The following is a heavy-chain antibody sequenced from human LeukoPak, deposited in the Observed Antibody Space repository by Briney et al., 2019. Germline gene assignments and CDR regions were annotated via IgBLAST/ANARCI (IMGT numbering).Heavy chain of an antibody. Sequence: GGSLRLSCEVSGFTVTSNYMSWVRQAPGKGLEWVSVVYPGGFTDHADSVKGRFTISRDTSENTVYFQMNNLGAEDTAVYYCTIGGVIWRMDVWGQGTTVAVSS. CDR1: GFTVTSNY. CDR3: TIGGVIWRMDV. CDR2: VYPGGFT. D-gene: IGHD3-10*01. V-gene: IGHV3-66*01. J-gene: IGHJ6*02.